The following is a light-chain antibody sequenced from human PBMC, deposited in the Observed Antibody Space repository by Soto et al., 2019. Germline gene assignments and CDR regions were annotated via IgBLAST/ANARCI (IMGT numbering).Light chain of an antibody. CDR3: QQYGSSPYT. CDR2: GAS. Sequence: EIVLTQSTGTLSLSPGERATLSCRASQSVSSSYLAWYQQKPGQAPRLLIYGASSRATGIPDRFSGSGSGTDFTLTISRLEPGDFVVYYCQQYGSSPYTFGQGTKLEIK. CDR1: QSVSSSY. V-gene: IGKV3-20*01. J-gene: IGKJ2*01.